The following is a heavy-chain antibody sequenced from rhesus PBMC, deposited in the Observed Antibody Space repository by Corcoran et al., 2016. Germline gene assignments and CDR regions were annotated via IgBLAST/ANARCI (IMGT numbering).Heavy chain of an antibody. CDR2: IDWDDDK. D-gene: IGHD4-29*01. CDR3: ARTRYYGSSYYFDY. CDR1: GFSLSTSGMR. J-gene: IGHJ4*01. Sequence: QVTLKESGPALLKPTQTLTLTCTFSGFSLSTSGMRVSWIRQPPGKALEGFTSIDWDDDKYYSTSLKSRLTISKDTSKNQVVRTMTNMDPVDTATYYCARTRYYGSSYYFDYWGQGVLVTVSS. V-gene: IGHV2S2*01.